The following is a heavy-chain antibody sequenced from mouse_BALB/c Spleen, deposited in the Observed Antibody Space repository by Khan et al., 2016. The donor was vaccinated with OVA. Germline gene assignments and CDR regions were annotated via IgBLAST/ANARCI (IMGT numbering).Heavy chain of an antibody. CDR3: ANDPGYYAVDY. CDR1: GFSLTSYG. J-gene: IGHJ4*01. Sequence: QVQLMESGPGLVAPSQSLSITCTVSGFSLTSYGVSWVRQPPGKGLEWLGVIWGDGNTHFHSALRSRLIISTDNSKSQVFLKLNSLQTDDTATYCGANDPGYYAVDYWGQGTSVNVSS. V-gene: IGHV2-3*01. CDR2: IWGDGNT.